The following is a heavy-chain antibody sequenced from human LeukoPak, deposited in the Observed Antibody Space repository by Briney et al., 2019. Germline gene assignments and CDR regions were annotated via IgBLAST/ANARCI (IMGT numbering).Heavy chain of an antibody. CDR2: IYHSGST. Sequence: PSQTLSLTCAVSGGSISSGGYSWSWIRQPPGKGLEWIGYIYHSGSTYYNPSLKSRVTISVDRSKNQFSLKLSSVTAADTAVYYCARSDILTGYLYYFDYWGQGTLVTVSS. D-gene: IGHD3-9*01. J-gene: IGHJ4*02. CDR1: GGSISSGGYS. CDR3: ARSDILTGYLYYFDY. V-gene: IGHV4-30-2*01.